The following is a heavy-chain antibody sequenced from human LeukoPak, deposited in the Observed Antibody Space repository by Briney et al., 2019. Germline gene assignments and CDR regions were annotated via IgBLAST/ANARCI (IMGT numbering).Heavy chain of an antibody. CDR3: ARAYYDSSGYHFDY. CDR1: GGSISSYY. CDR2: IYYSGST. V-gene: IGHV4-59*01. J-gene: IGHJ4*02. Sequence: SETLSLTCTVSGGSISSYYWSWIRQPPGKGLEWIGYIYYSGSTNYNPSLKSRVTISVDTSKNQFSLKLSSVTAADTAVYYCARAYYDSSGYHFDYWGQGTLVTASS. D-gene: IGHD3-22*01.